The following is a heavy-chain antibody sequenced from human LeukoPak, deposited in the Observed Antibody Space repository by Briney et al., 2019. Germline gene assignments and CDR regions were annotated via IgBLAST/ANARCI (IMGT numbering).Heavy chain of an antibody. CDR2: ISGSGGST. J-gene: IGHJ4*02. V-gene: IGHV3-23*01. CDR1: GFTFSSYG. Sequence: GGSLRLSCAASGFTFSSYGMSWVRQAPGKGLEWVSAISGSGGSTYYADSVKGRFTISRDNSKNTLYLQMNSLRAEDTAVYYCARFCYYGDYPFDYWGQGTLVTVSS. D-gene: IGHD4-17*01. CDR3: ARFCYYGDYPFDY.